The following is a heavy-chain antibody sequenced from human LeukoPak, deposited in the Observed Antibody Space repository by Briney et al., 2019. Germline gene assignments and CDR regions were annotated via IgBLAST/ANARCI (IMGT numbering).Heavy chain of an antibody. Sequence: PGGSLRLSCAASEFTVSGTHMSWVRQAPGKGLEWVSAMYTGGTTYYADSVAGRFTVSRDNSKNTLYLHMNSLRVEDTAVYYCAKDEATSGGGLASWGQGTLVSASS. D-gene: IGHD3-16*01. CDR1: EFTVSGTH. CDR3: AKDEATSGGGLAS. J-gene: IGHJ4*02. V-gene: IGHV3-53*01. CDR2: MYTGGTT.